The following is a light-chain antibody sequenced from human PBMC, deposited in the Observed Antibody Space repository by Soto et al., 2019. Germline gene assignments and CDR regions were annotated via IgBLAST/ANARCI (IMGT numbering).Light chain of an antibody. V-gene: IGLV1-40*01. CDR3: QSFDSSLSAYV. J-gene: IGLJ1*01. CDR1: SSNIGAGRD. CDR2: GNN. Sequence: QSALTQPPSVSGAPGQRVTISCTGSSSNIGAGRDVHWYQQLPGTAPRLLIYGNNNRPSGVPDRFSASKSGTSASLAIPGLQAEDEADFYCQSFDSSLSAYVFGTGTKLTVL.